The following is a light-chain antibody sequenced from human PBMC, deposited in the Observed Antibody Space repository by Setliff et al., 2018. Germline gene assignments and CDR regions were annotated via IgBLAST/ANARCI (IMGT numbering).Light chain of an antibody. J-gene: IGLJ2*01. V-gene: IGLV2-14*01. CDR1: IGDVGAYDF. Sequence: QSALTQPASVSGSPGQSITISCSGTIGDVGAYDFVSWYQHHPGKAPKLVIYEVTNRPSGISNRFSGSKSGNSASLIISGLQAEDEADYYCSSYTGSTTLVFGGGTKVTVL. CDR2: EVT. CDR3: SSYTGSTTLV.